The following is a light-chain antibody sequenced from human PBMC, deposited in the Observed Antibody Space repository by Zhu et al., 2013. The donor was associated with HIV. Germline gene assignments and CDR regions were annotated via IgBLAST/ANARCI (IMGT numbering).Light chain of an antibody. J-gene: IGLJ1*01. Sequence: QSVLTQPPSVSGASGQRVTISCTGSSSNIGAGPDVHWYQQLPGTAPKLLIQGNSNRPSGVPDRFSVSKSGTSASLAITGLQAEDEADYYCQSYDSSLSVYVFGTGTRVT. CDR3: QSYDSSLSVYV. CDR2: GNS. V-gene: IGLV1-40*01. CDR1: SSNIGAGPD.